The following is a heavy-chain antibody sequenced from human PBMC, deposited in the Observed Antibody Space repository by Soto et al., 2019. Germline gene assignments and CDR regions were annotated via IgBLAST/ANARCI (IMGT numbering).Heavy chain of an antibody. J-gene: IGHJ4*02. Sequence: SETLSLTCTVSGGSFSSGSYCWSWIRQHPGKGLEWIGYIYYSGSTYYNPSLKSRVTISIDTSKNQFSLNLSSVTAADTAIYYCARVQWLALDYWGQGSLVTVSS. V-gene: IGHV4-39*01. CDR2: IYYSGST. CDR1: GGSFSSGSYC. D-gene: IGHD6-19*01. CDR3: ARVQWLALDY.